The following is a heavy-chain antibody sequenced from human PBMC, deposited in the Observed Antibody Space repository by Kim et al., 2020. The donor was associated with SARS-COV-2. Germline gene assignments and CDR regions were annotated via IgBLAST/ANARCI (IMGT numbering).Heavy chain of an antibody. CDR1: GFMFSNYW. CDR2: IKQDGREK. CDR3: ARSVVGYCTGGACSLGY. D-gene: IGHD2-8*02. Sequence: GGSLRLSCAASGFMFSNYWMTWVRQAPGKGLEWVANIKQDGREKYYVDSVKGRFTISRDNAKNSLYLQMNSLRAEDTAVYYCARSVVGYCTGGACSLGYWGQGTLVTVSS. V-gene: IGHV3-7*03. J-gene: IGHJ4*02.